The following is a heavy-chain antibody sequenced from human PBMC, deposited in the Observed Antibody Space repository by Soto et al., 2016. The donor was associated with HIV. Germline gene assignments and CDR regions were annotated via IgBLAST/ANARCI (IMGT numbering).Heavy chain of an antibody. Sequence: EVQLVESGGAVVQPGGSLKLSCAASGFSFSYYSMNWVRQAPGKGLEWVSYISSTSSTIYYADSVKGRFTISRDNAKNSLYLQMNSLRAEDTAVYYCARGLXMIVVVXSLWYSIWXGLATLVTVSS. D-gene: IGHD3-22*01. CDR3: ARGLXMIVVVXSLWYSIW. V-gene: IGHV3-48*04. J-gene: IGHJ1*01. CDR1: GFSFSYYS. CDR2: ISSTSSTI.